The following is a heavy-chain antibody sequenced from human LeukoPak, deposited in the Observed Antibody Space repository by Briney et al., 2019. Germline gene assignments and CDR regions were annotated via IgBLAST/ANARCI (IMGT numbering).Heavy chain of an antibody. CDR3: SRDQRYCSSSSCPWEPFDY. J-gene: IGHJ4*02. CDR2: IMQDGSEK. Sequence: GGSLRLSCAASGLTFSSDWMIWVRQAPGKGLEWVANIMQDGSEKYYVDSVKGRFTISRDNAKNSLYLQMNSLRADDTAVYYCSRDQRYCSSSSCPWEPFDYWGQGTLVTVSS. D-gene: IGHD2-2*01. CDR1: GLTFSSDW. V-gene: IGHV3-7*05.